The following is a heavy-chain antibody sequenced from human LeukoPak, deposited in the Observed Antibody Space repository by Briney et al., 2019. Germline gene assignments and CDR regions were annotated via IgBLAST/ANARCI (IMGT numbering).Heavy chain of an antibody. CDR2: ISYDGSNK. J-gene: IGHJ4*02. D-gene: IGHD3-3*01. Sequence: GGSLRLSCAASGFTFSSYAMHWVRQAPGKGLEWVAVISYDGSNKYYADSVKGRFTISRDNSKNTLYLQMNSLRAEDTAVYYCARSTYYDFWSGYWVFDYWGQGTLVTVSS. V-gene: IGHV3-30*04. CDR1: GFTFSSYA. CDR3: ARSTYYDFWSGYWVFDY.